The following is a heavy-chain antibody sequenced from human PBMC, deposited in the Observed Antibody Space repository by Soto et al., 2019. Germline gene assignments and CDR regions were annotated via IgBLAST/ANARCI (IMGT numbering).Heavy chain of an antibody. CDR3: ARGHEITIFGVVTKNYGMDV. D-gene: IGHD3-3*01. V-gene: IGHV1-2*04. CDR2: INPNSGGT. J-gene: IGHJ6*02. Sequence: QVQLVQSGAEVKKPGASVKVSCKASGYTFTGYYMHWVRQAPGQGLEWMGWINPNSGGTNYAQKFQGWVTMTRDTSISTAYMELSRLRSDDTAVYYCARGHEITIFGVVTKNYGMDVWGQGTTVTVSS. CDR1: GYTFTGYY.